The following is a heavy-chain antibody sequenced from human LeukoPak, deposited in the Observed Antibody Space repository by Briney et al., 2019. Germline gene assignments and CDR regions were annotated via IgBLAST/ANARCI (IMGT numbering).Heavy chain of an antibody. V-gene: IGHV4-30-2*01. Sequence: ASETLSLTCTVSGGSISSGGYYWSWIRQPPGKGLEWIGYIYHSGSTYYNPSLKSRVTISVDRSKNQFSLQLNSVTPEDTAVYYCARVRGLPVGPIDYWGQGTLVTVSS. CDR1: GGSISSGGYY. D-gene: IGHD2-8*02. CDR3: ARVRGLPVGPIDY. CDR2: IYHSGST. J-gene: IGHJ4*02.